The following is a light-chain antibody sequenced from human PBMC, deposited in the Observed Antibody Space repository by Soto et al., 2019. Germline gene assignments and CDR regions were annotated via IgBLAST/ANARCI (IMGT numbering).Light chain of an antibody. J-gene: IGKJ5*01. CDR2: GAS. CDR3: QHFGGTTFT. Sequence: EIVLTQSPGTLSLSPGEGATLSCRASQSVSSSYIAWYQQRPGQTPGLLIYGASTRATGIPDRFSGSGSGTHFTLTISRLEPGDFAVYYCQHFGGTTFTFGQGTRLGIK. V-gene: IGKV3-20*01. CDR1: QSVSSSY.